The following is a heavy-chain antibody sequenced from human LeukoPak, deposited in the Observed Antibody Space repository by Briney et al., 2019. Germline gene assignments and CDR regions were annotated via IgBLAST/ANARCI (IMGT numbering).Heavy chain of an antibody. CDR1: GDSISRVDYY. Sequence: LSLTCTVSGDSISRVDYYWSWIRQPPGKGLEWIGYIYHSGSPYYNSYLKSRVTISVYTSKNQFSLKLSSVTAADTAVYVCARHFGTAAGPTSGDYWGQGTLVTVSS. V-gene: IGHV4-30-4*01. CDR2: IYHSGSP. CDR3: ARHFGTAAGPTSGDY. D-gene: IGHD6-13*01. J-gene: IGHJ4*02.